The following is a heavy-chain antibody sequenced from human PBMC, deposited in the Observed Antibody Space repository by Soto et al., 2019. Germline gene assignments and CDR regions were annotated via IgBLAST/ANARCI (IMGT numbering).Heavy chain of an antibody. J-gene: IGHJ6*03. CDR1: GYTYTSYD. V-gene: IGHV1-8*01. CDR2: MNPNSGNT. D-gene: IGHD3-3*01. Sequence: ASVKVSCKASGYTYTSYDVNWARQDNGHGLEWMGWMNPNSGNTGYAQKFQGRVTMTRNTSISTAYMELSSLRSEDTAVYYCARATYDLWSGYYRCIDVWGKGPTVTVSS. CDR3: ARATYDLWSGYYRCIDV.